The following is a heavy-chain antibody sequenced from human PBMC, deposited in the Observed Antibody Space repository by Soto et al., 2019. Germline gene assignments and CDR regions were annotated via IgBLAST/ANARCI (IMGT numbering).Heavy chain of an antibody. CDR2: IYYSGST. Sequence: SETLSLTCTVSGGSISSYYWSWIRQPPGKGLEWIGYIYYSGSTNYNPSLKSRVTISVDTSKNQFSLKLSSVTAADTAVDYCARGRYYDHFDYWGQGTRVTVS. J-gene: IGHJ4*02. V-gene: IGHV4-59*01. CDR3: ARGRYYDHFDY. D-gene: IGHD3-22*01. CDR1: GGSISSYY.